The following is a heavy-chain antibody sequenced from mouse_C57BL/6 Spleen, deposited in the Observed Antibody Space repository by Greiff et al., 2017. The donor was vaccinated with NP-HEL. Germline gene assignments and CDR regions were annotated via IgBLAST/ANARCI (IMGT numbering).Heavy chain of an antibody. CDR1: GYSITSGYY. CDR3: AIYDEGAWFAY. CDR2: ISYDGSN. J-gene: IGHJ3*01. V-gene: IGHV3-6*01. Sequence: VQLQQSGPGLVKPSQSLSLTCSVTGYSITSGYYWNWIRQFPGNKLEWMGYISYDGSNNYNPSLKNRISSTRDTSKNQFFLKLNSVTTEDTATYYCAIYDEGAWFAYWGQGTLVTVSA. D-gene: IGHD2-12*01.